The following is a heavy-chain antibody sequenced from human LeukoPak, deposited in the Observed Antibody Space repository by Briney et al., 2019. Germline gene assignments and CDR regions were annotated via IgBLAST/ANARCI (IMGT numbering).Heavy chain of an antibody. V-gene: IGHV3-72*01. CDR3: ASTSQADWSYVGY. CDR1: GFTFSDHY. D-gene: IGHD1-7*01. Sequence: GGSLRLSCAASGFTFSDHYMDWVRQAPGKGLEGVGRARDKAHSRSTVYAASVEGRFTVSRDDSKNSLFLQMNSLRTEDTAVCYCASTSQADWSYVGYWGQGTLVTVSS. CDR2: ARDKAHSRST. J-gene: IGHJ4*02.